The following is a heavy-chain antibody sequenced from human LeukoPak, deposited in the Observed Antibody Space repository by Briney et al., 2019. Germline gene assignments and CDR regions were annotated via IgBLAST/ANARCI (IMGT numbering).Heavy chain of an antibody. J-gene: IGHJ4*02. CDR2: TYYRSKWYN. Sequence: SQTLSLTCAISGDSVSSNSAAWNCIRQSPSRGLEWLGRTYYRSKWYNDYAVSVKSRITINPDTSKNQFSLQLNSVTPEDTAVYYCARAGSSWPDQFDYWGQGTLVTVSS. D-gene: IGHD6-13*01. V-gene: IGHV6-1*01. CDR1: GDSVSSNSAA. CDR3: ARAGSSWPDQFDY.